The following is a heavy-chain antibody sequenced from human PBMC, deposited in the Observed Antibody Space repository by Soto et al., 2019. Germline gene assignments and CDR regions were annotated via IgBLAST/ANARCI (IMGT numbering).Heavy chain of an antibody. CDR2: IYYSGST. CDR3: ARQVTIFGVVETLYDAFDI. J-gene: IGHJ3*02. CDR1: GGSISSSSYY. V-gene: IGHV4-39*01. D-gene: IGHD3-3*01. Sequence: QLQLQESGPGLVKPSETLSLTCTVSGGSISSSSYYWGWIRQPPGKGLEWIGSIYYSGSTYYNPSLKSRVTISVDTSKNQFSLKLSSVTAADTAVYYCARQVTIFGVVETLYDAFDIWGQGTMVTVSS.